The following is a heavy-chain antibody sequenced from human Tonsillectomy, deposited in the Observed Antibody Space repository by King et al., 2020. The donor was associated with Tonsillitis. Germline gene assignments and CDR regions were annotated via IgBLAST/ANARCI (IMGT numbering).Heavy chain of an antibody. J-gene: IGHJ4*02. CDR2: INPNSGVT. CDR3: ARGQSRVGPTGHYFDY. CDR1: GYTFTGYY. V-gene: IGHV1-2*02. Sequence: VQLVESGAEVKKPGASVKVSCKASGYTFTGYYMHWVRQAPGQGLEWMGWINPNSGVTNYAQKFQGRVTMTRDTSISTAYMELSRLRSDDTAVYYCARGQSRVGPTGHYFDYWGQGTLVTVSS. D-gene: IGHD1-26*01.